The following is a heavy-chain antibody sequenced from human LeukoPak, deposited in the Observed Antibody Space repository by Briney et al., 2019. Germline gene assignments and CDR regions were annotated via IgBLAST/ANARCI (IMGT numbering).Heavy chain of an antibody. CDR1: GGSVSSGSYY. CDR3: SRLQFDWLSPGAFDI. CDR2: IYYSGST. J-gene: IGHJ3*02. Sequence: SETLSLTCTASGGSVSSGSYYWSWTRQPPGKELEWIGYIYYSGSTNYNPSLKSRVTISVDTSKNQFSLKLSSVTAADTAVYYCSRLQFDWLSPGAFDIWGQGTMVTVSS. D-gene: IGHD3-9*01. V-gene: IGHV4-61*01.